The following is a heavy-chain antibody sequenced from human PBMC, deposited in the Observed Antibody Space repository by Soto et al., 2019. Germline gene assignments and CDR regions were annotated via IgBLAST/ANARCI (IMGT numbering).Heavy chain of an antibody. J-gene: IGHJ4*02. CDR3: ARGTGYEGCFDS. D-gene: IGHD6-25*01. Sequence: QVRLVQSGAEVKKPGSSVKVSCKASGGTFSNYAIGWVRQAPGQGLEWMGGIILPFGTPNYPQKFQGRVTISADESMPTASLPLTGLRSEDTAFYYCARGTGYEGCFDSWGRGTLVTVSS. CDR1: GGTFSNYA. CDR2: IILPFGTP. V-gene: IGHV1-69*12.